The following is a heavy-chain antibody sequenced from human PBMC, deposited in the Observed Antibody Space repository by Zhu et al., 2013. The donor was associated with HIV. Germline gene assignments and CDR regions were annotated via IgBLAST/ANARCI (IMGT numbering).Heavy chain of an antibody. CDR3: ARESGWESSRGACDI. Sequence: QVQVVQSGAEVKKPGASVKVSCKASGHTFTSYYLHWVRQAPGQGLEWMGWINPNSGGTNHAQKFQGRVTMTRDTSISTVYMELSSLRSDDTAVYYCARESGWESSRGACDIWGQGTMVTVSS. V-gene: IGHV1-2*02. CDR2: INPNSGGT. CDR1: GHTFTSYY. D-gene: IGHD3-16*01. J-gene: IGHJ3*02.